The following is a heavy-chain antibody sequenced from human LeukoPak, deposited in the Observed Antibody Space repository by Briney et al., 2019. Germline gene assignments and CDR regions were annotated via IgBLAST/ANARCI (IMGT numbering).Heavy chain of an antibody. V-gene: IGHV3-49*04. CDR3: TRGPIQLGIHNGMDV. Sequence: GGSLRLSCTSSGFTFGDHAMSWVRQAPGKGLEWVGFISSKAYGGSTEYAASVKGSFTISRDDYRSIAYLQMNSLKTEDTAVYYCTRGPIQLGIHNGMDVWGQGTTVTVSS. CDR1: GFTFGDHA. CDR2: ISSKAYGGST. D-gene: IGHD5-18*01. J-gene: IGHJ6*02.